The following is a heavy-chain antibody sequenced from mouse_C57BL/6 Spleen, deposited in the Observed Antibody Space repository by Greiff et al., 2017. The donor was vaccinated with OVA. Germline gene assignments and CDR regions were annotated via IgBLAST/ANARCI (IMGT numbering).Heavy chain of an antibody. CDR1: GYTFTDYY. D-gene: IGHD3-2*02. CDR2: INPYNGGT. J-gene: IGHJ3*01. Sequence: VHVKQSGPVLVKPGASVKMSCKASGYTFTDYYMNWVKQSHGKSLEWIGVINPYNGGTSYNQKFKGKATLTVDKSSSTAYMELNSLTSEDSAVYYCARRRTSQAWFAYWGQGTLVTVSA. CDR3: ARRRTSQAWFAY. V-gene: IGHV1-19*01.